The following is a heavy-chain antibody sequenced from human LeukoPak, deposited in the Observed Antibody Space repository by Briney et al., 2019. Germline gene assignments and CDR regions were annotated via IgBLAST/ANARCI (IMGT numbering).Heavy chain of an antibody. D-gene: IGHD3-10*01. CDR1: GYTFTTHY. J-gene: IGHJ5*02. Sequence: ASVKDSCKASGYTFTTHYMHWVRQAPGQGLEWMGLILPSGAGTIYAQKFQGRLTITMDTSTSTVYMDLSSLGSEDTAIYFCVREGYYSSGSGDEKAFDHWAQGTLVTVSS. CDR2: ILPSGAGT. V-gene: IGHV1-46*01. CDR3: VREGYYSSGSGDEKAFDH.